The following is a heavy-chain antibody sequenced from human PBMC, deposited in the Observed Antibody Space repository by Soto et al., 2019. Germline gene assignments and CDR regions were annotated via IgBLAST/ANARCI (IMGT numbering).Heavy chain of an antibody. Sequence: GSLRLSCAASGFTFSSYWMSWVRQAPGKGLEWVANIKQDGSEKYYVDSVKGRFTISRDNAKNSLYLQMNSLRAEDTAVYYCACFDILTGRHDAFDIWGQGTMVTVSS. CDR3: ACFDILTGRHDAFDI. D-gene: IGHD3-9*01. J-gene: IGHJ3*02. CDR1: GFTFSSYW. V-gene: IGHV3-7*01. CDR2: IKQDGSEK.